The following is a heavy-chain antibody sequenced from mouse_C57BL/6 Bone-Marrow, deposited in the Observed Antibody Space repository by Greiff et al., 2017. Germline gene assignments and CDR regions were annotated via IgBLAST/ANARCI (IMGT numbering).Heavy chain of an antibody. CDR2: IYPSDSET. CDR1: GYTFTSYW. J-gene: IGHJ2*01. CDR3: ARGYRLFDD. V-gene: IGHV1-61*01. Sequence: QVQLQQPGAELVRPGSSVKLSCKASGYTFTSYWMDWVKQRPGQGLEWIGNIYPSDSETHYNQKFKDKATLTVDKSSSTAYMQLSSLTSEDSAVYYCARGYRLFDDWGKGTTLTVSS. D-gene: IGHD3-2*02.